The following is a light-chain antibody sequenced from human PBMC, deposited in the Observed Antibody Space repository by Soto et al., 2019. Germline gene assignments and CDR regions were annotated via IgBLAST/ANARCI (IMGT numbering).Light chain of an antibody. Sequence: EIVLTQSPGTLSLPPGERATLSCRASQSVGSSFLAWYQQKPGQAPRLLIYGASSSATGIPDRFSGSGSGADFTLTISRLEPEDFAVYYCQQDGTSPPITFGQGTRLEIK. CDR1: QSVGSSF. CDR2: GAS. J-gene: IGKJ5*01. V-gene: IGKV3-20*01. CDR3: QQDGTSPPIT.